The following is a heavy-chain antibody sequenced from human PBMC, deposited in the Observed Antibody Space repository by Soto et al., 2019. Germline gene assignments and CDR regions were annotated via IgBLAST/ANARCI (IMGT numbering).Heavy chain of an antibody. D-gene: IGHD3-16*01. CDR3: ARGNYDYIWGSPWGGSTDYVDA. Sequence: ASVKVSCKASGYTFTSYDINWVRQATGQGLEWMGWMKPNSGNTGYAQKFQGRVTMTRNTSISTAYMELSSLRSEDTAVYYCARGNYDYIWGSPWGGSTDYVDAWGKGTTVTVSS. CDR2: MKPNSGNT. J-gene: IGHJ6*03. CDR1: GYTFTSYD. V-gene: IGHV1-8*01.